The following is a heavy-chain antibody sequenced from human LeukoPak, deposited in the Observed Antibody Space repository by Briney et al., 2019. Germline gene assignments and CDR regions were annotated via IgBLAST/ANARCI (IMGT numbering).Heavy chain of an antibody. CDR1: GGSFSGYY. J-gene: IGHJ3*02. CDR3: ARGLYYYDSSGYYCDAFDI. V-gene: IGHV4-34*01. D-gene: IGHD3-22*01. Sequence: PSETLSLTCAVYGGSFSGYYWSWIRPPPGKGLEWIGEINHSGSTNYNPSLKSRVTISVDTSKNQFSLKLSSVTAADTAVYYCARGLYYYDSSGYYCDAFDIWGQGTMVTVSS. CDR2: INHSGST.